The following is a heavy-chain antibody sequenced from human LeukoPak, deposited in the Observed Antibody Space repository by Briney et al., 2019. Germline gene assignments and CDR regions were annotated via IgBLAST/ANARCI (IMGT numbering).Heavy chain of an antibody. CDR2: ISSRSRDI. CDR1: GFTFSTYT. J-gene: IGHJ2*01. V-gene: IGHV3-48*02. CDR3: ARLETHWNYWSFDL. D-gene: IGHD1-1*01. Sequence: GGSLRLSCAASGFTFSTYTMNWVRQAPGKGLEWVSYISSRSRDIYYADSVKGRLTISRDNGKNSLYLQMNSLRDEDTAVYYCARLETHWNYWSFDLWGRGTLVTVSS.